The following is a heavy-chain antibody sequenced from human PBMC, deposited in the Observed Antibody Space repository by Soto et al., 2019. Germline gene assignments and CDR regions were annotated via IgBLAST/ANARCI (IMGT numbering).Heavy chain of an antibody. V-gene: IGHV4-59*01. Sequence: TSETLSLTCTVSGGSISSYYWSWIRQPPGKGLEWIGYIYYSGSTNYNPSLKSRVTISVDTSKNQFSLKLSSVTAADTAVYYCARVFPSRPAMGARRWFDPWGQGTLLTVSS. CDR3: ARVFPSRPAMGARRWFDP. CDR1: GGSISSYY. J-gene: IGHJ5*02. CDR2: IYYSGST. D-gene: IGHD1-26*01.